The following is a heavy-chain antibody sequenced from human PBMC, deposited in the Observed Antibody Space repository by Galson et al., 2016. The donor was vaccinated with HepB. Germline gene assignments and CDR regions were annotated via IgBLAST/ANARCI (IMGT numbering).Heavy chain of an antibody. CDR2: VSPDASEN. Sequence: SLRLSCAASGFTFSSFTLHWVRRTPGKGLEWLALVSPDASENYYADSVKGRFTVSRDNSRNTLYLQMYSLRPGDTAIYYCARARVVRGIYDAFNMWSQGTVVTVSS. CDR3: ARARVVRGIYDAFNM. J-gene: IGHJ3*02. CDR1: GFTFSSFT. D-gene: IGHD2-21*01. V-gene: IGHV3-30*04.